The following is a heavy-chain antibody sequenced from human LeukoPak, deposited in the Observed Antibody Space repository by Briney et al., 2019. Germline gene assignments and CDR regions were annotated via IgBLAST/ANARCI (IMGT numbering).Heavy chain of an antibody. CDR3: ASPWGRWFGELIWYFDL. V-gene: IGHV3-30*03. Sequence: GRSLRLSCAASGFTFSSYGMHWVRQAPGKGLEWVAVISYDGSNKFYADSVKGRFTISRDNSKSTLYLQMNSLRAEDTAVYYCASPWGRWFGELIWYFDLWGRGTLVTVSS. CDR1: GFTFSSYG. CDR2: ISYDGSNK. J-gene: IGHJ2*01. D-gene: IGHD3-10*01.